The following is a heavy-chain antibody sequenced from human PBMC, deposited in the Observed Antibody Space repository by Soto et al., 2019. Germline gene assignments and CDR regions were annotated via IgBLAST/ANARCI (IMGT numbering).Heavy chain of an antibody. D-gene: IGHD3-3*01. Sequence: QVQLQESGPGLVKSSQTLSLTCTVSGGSISSGGHYWSWIRQHPGKGLEWIGYIYYSGSTYYNPSLKSRITISVDTSKNQFSLKLSSVTAADTAVYYCARGETIFGVGGDYWGQGTLVTVYS. CDR2: IYYSGST. V-gene: IGHV4-31*03. CDR3: ARGETIFGVGGDY. J-gene: IGHJ4*02. CDR1: GGSISSGGHY.